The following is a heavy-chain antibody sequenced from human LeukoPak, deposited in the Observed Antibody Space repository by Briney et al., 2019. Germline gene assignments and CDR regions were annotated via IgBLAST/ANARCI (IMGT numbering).Heavy chain of an antibody. J-gene: IGHJ4*02. CDR2: IHHSGNT. CDR1: GDSISSSGYY. D-gene: IGHD2-21*02. CDR3: ATLRGASTAVFDS. Sequence: PSETLSLTCSVSGDSISSSGYYWDWIRQPPGKGLEWIGSIHHSGNTNYNPSLKSRVTISADMSKNQFSLKVNSVTAADAALYYCATLRGASTAVFDSWGQGTLVTVSS. V-gene: IGHV4-39*07.